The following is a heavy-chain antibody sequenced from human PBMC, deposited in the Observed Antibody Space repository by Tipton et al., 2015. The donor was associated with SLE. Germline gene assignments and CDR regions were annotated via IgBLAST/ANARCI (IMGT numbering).Heavy chain of an antibody. Sequence: GSLRLSCAASGFTFSNYAMNWVRQAPGKGLEWVSGISASGGDTYYADSVKGRFTISRDTSNNTLYLQMNSLRDEDTAVYYCAGIWFREFASRSWGQGTLVTVSS. CDR1: GFTFSNYA. D-gene: IGHD3-10*01. V-gene: IGHV3-23*01. CDR3: AGIWFREFASRS. J-gene: IGHJ5*02. CDR2: ISASGGDT.